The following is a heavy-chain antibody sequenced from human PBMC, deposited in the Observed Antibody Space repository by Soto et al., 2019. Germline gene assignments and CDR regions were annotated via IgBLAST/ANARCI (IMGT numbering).Heavy chain of an antibody. Sequence: GASVKVSCKASGGTFSSYAISWVRQAPGQGLEWMGGIIPIFGTANYAQKFQGRVTITADESTSTAYMELSSLRSEDTAVYYCARNSGGYSYGYKYYYGMDVWGQGTTVTVSS. V-gene: IGHV1-69*13. CDR2: IIPIFGTA. CDR3: ARNSGGYSYGYKYYYGMDV. D-gene: IGHD5-18*01. J-gene: IGHJ6*02. CDR1: GGTFSSYA.